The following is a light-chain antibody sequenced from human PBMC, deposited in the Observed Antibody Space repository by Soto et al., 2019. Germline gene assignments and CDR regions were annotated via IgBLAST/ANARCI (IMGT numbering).Light chain of an antibody. V-gene: IGKV4-1*01. J-gene: IGKJ4*01. CDR3: QQYYSPPVP. Sequence: DIVMTQSPDSLAVSLGERATINCKSSQSVSTNNKNYLTWYQLKPGQPPRLLIFWASTRESGVPDRFTGSGSGTDFSLTISSLQAEDVAVYYCQQYYSPPVPFRGGTKVEIK. CDR1: QSVSTNNKNY. CDR2: WAS.